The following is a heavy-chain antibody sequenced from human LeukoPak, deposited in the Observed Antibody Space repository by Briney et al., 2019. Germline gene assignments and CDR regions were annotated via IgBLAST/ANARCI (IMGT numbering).Heavy chain of an antibody. CDR3: ATVFGGILLRNNWFDP. CDR2: FDPEDGET. CDR1: GYTLTELS. Sequence: ASVKVSCKVPGYTLTELSMHWVRQAPGKGLEWMGGFDPEDGETIYAQKFQGRVTMTEDTSTDTAYMELSSLRSEDTAVYYCATVFGGILLRNNWFDPWGQGTLVTVSS. V-gene: IGHV1-24*01. D-gene: IGHD2-15*01. J-gene: IGHJ5*02.